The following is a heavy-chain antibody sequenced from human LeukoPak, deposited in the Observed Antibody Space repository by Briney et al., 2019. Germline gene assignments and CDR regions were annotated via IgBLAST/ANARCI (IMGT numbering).Heavy chain of an antibody. D-gene: IGHD3-3*01. Sequence: SETLSLTCAVYGGSFSGYYWSWIRQPPGKGLEWIGSIYYSGSTYYNPSLKSRVTISVDTSKNQFSLKLSSVTAADTAVYYCARVAYDFWSGYYTAYYMDVWGKGTTVTVSS. CDR2: IYYSGST. V-gene: IGHV4-34*01. CDR3: ARVAYDFWSGYYTAYYMDV. CDR1: GGSFSGYY. J-gene: IGHJ6*03.